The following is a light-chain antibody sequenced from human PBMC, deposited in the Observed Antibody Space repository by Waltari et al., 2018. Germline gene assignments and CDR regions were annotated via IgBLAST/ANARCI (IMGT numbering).Light chain of an antibody. CDR3: QQGNSFPPT. CDR1: QDISSW. CDR2: STS. V-gene: IGKV1-12*01. Sequence: DIQMTQSTSSVSAFVGERVTITCRASQDISSWLAWYQQKPGNAPKLLIYSTSALQSGVPSRFSGSGSGTDFTLTINSLQPEDFATYYCQQGNSFPPTFGQGTKVEIK. J-gene: IGKJ1*01.